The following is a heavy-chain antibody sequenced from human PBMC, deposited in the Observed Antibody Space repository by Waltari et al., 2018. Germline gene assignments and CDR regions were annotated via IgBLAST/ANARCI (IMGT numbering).Heavy chain of an antibody. V-gene: IGHV3-23*01. Sequence: EVQPLASAGGLVQPGGSLSLPGAASGLAFSTYAMSWVRRAPGKGLGWVSAISGSGLNTYYAGSVRGRFTISRDNSWNMLYLHMTSLRAEDTAVFYCAKSRGDSSGWFDYYYGMDVWGHGTTVTVSS. J-gene: IGHJ6*02. D-gene: IGHD6-19*01. CDR1: GLAFSTYA. CDR3: AKSRGDSSGWFDYYYGMDV. CDR2: ISGSGLNT.